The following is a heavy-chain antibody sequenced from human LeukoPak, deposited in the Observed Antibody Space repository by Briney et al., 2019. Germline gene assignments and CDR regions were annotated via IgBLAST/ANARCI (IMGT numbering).Heavy chain of an antibody. Sequence: SETLSLTCSVSGYSISSSYYWGWIRQPPGKGLEWIGSIYHSGSTYYNPSLKSRVTISVDTSKNQFSLELSSVTAADTAVYYCASKISSGWGTDHWGQGTLVTVSS. D-gene: IGHD6-19*01. CDR2: IYHSGST. J-gene: IGHJ4*02. CDR3: ASKISSGWGTDH. CDR1: GYSISSSYY. V-gene: IGHV4-38-2*01.